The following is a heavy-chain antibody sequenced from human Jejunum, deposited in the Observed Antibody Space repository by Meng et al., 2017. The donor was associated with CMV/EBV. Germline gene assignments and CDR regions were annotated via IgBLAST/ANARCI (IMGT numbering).Heavy chain of an antibody. CDR1: FAMINNY. V-gene: IGHV3-66*02. D-gene: IGHD6-13*01. CDR3: ARSRDTNSWPRQDAFDV. J-gene: IGHJ3*01. CDR2: IYTGGAT. Sequence: FAMINNYMTWVRQAPGKGLEWVSVIYTGGATYYTDSVKGRFTISRDHSKNILYLQMNSLTTDDTAVYYCARSRDTNSWPRQDAFDVWGQGTVVTVSS.